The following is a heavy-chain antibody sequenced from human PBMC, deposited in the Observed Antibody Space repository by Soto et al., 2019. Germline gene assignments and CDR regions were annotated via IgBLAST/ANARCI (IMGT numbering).Heavy chain of an antibody. CDR1: GGTFSSHS. Sequence: GASVKVSCKSSGGTFSSHSINWVRQAPGKGLEWMGGIIPIFGPANFAKNFQGRVTITADESTTTAYMELSRLTSEDTAVYYCATGSFTSTGGRIGYHYNAMDVWGQGTTVTVSS. V-gene: IGHV1-69*13. CDR3: ATGSFTSTGGRIGYHYNAMDV. J-gene: IGHJ6*02. CDR2: IIPIFGPA. D-gene: IGHD1-1*01.